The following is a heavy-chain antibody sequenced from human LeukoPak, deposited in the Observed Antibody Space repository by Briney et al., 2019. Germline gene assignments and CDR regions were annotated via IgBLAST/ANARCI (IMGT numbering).Heavy chain of an antibody. J-gene: IGHJ4*02. CDR3: AREQWELPRGTYYFDY. Sequence: GGSLRLSCAASGFTFSRFSMNWVRQAPGKGLEWVANIKKDGSEKYYVDSVEGRLTISRDNAKTSLYLHMNSLRAEDTAVYYCAREQWELPRGTYYFDYWGQGTLVTVSS. V-gene: IGHV3-7*05. D-gene: IGHD1-26*01. CDR1: GFTFSRFS. CDR2: IKKDGSEK.